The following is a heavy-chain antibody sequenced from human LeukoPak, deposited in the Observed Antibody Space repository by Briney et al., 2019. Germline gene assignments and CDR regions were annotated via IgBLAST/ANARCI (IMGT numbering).Heavy chain of an antibody. V-gene: IGHV3-23*01. CDR1: GFTFSSYA. Sequence: QPGGSLRLSCAASGFTFSSYAMSWVRQAPGKGLEWVSAISGSGGSTYYADSVKGRFTISRDNSKNALYLQMNSLRAEDTAVYYCAKDGNYYGSGEPHFADYWGQGTLVTVSS. D-gene: IGHD3-10*01. CDR2: ISGSGGST. CDR3: AKDGNYYGSGEPHFADY. J-gene: IGHJ4*02.